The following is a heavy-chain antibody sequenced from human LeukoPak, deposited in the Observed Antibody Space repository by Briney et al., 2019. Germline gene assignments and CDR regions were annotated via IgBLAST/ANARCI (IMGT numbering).Heavy chain of an antibody. CDR2: INSDGSST. V-gene: IGHV3-74*01. CDR3: ARDGIAVAGIYYYYGMDV. J-gene: IGHJ6*02. CDR1: GFTFSSYW. D-gene: IGHD6-19*01. Sequence: AGVSLRLSCAASGFTFSSYWMHWVRQAPGKGLVWVSRINSDGSSTSYADSVKGRFTISRDNAKNTLYLQMNSLRAEDTAVYYCARDGIAVAGIYYYYGMDVWGQGTTVTVSS.